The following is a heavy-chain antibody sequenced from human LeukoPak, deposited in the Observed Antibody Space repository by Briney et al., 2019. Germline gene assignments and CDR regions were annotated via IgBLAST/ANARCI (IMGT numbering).Heavy chain of an antibody. D-gene: IGHD6-19*01. CDR2: IKQDGSEK. CDR1: GFTFSSYW. CDR3: ARDRGAVAGTIWFDP. V-gene: IGHV3-7*01. J-gene: IGHJ5*02. Sequence: GGSLRLSCAASGFTFSSYWMSWVRQAPGKGLEGVANIKQDGSEKYYVDSVKGRFTISRDNAKNSLYLQMNSLRAEDTAVYYCARDRGAVAGTIWFDPWGQGTLVTVSS.